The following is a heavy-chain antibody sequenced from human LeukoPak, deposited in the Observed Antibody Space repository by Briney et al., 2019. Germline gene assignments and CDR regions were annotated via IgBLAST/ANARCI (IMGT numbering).Heavy chain of an antibody. V-gene: IGHV1-8*01. CDR3: ARVRQGPYNWFDP. J-gene: IGHJ5*02. CDR2: INTNTGKT. CDR1: GYTFTTYD. Sequence: GASVKLSCKASGYTFTTYDINWVRQASGQGPEWLGWINTNTGKTGYPDKFQGRVTMTRDNSIRTAYMELRSLTSDDTAVYYCARVRQGPYNWFDPWGQGTLVTVSP.